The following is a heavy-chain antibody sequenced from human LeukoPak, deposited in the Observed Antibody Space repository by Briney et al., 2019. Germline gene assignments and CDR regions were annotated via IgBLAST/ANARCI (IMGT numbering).Heavy chain of an antibody. CDR1: GGSLSGYY. CDR3: ARSGAYFGSGRRAMTRWFDP. V-gene: IGHV4-34*01. J-gene: IGHJ5*02. D-gene: IGHD3-10*01. Sequence: SETLSLTCEVFGGSLSGYYWSWIRQAPGKGLEWIGEINRDGSTKYNPSLKNRVTLSIEMSKNQFSPQMNSVAAADTAVYYCARSGAYFGSGRRAMTRWFDPWGQGTLVTVSS. CDR2: INRDGST.